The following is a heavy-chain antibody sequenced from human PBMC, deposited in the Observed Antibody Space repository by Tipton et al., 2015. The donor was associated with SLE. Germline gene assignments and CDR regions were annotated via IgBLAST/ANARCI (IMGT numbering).Heavy chain of an antibody. Sequence: PGLVKPSETLSLTCTVSGDSLSTYYWSWIRQSPGKELEWIGYAHYSGTTDYNPSLKSRVTVSEDTSNNQFSLKLSSVTAADTAIYYCARGSLRTTFALRCRGGRCSSWYFDLWGRGTQVTVSS. CDR1: GDSLSTYY. CDR3: ARGSLRTTFALRCRGGRCSSWYFDL. J-gene: IGHJ2*01. V-gene: IGHV4-59*01. D-gene: IGHD2-15*01. CDR2: AHYSGTT.